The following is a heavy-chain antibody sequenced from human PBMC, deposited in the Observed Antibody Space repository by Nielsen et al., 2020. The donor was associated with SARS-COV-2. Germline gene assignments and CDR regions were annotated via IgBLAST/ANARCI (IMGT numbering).Heavy chain of an antibody. V-gene: IGHV3-23*01. CDR2: ISGSGGST. J-gene: IGHJ5*02. D-gene: IGHD4-17*01. CDR3: ARDQSTVTTEGDWFDP. CDR1: GFTFSSYA. Sequence: GESLKISCAASGFTFSSYAMSWVRQAPGKGLEWVSAISGSGGSTNYADSVKGRFTISRDNSKNTLYLQMNSLRAEDTAVYYCARDQSTVTTEGDWFDPWGQGTLVTVSS.